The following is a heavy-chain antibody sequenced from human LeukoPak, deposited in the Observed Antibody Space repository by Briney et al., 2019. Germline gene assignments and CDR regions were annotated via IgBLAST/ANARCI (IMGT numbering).Heavy chain of an antibody. CDR3: AQLITGTTEWFDP. CDR1: GYTLTELS. D-gene: IGHD1-7*01. V-gene: IGHV1-69*05. J-gene: IGHJ5*02. CDR2: IIPIFGTA. Sequence: GASVKVSCKVSGYTLTELSMHWVRQAPGQGLEWMGGIIPIFGTANYAQKFQGRVTITTDESTSTAYMELSSLRSEDTAVYYCAQLITGTTEWFDPWGQGTLVTVSS.